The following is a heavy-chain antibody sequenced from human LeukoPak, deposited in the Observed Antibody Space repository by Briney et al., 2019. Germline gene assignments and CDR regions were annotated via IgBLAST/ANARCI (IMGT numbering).Heavy chain of an antibody. CDR2: IYHSGST. CDR3: ARAVLWFGEPDAFDI. CDR1: GGSISSSNW. D-gene: IGHD3-10*01. V-gene: IGHV4-4*02. J-gene: IGHJ3*02. Sequence: TSGTLSLTCAVSGGSISSSNWWSWVRQPPGKGLEWIGEIYHSGSTNYNPSLKSRVTISVDKSKNQFSLKLSSVTAADTAVYYCARAVLWFGEPDAFDIWGQGTMVTVSS.